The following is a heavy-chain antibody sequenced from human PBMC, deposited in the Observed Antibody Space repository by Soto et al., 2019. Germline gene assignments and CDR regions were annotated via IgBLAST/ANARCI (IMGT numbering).Heavy chain of an antibody. D-gene: IGHD3-22*01. Sequence: GESLKISCKGSGYSFTSYWISWVRQMPGKGLEWMGRIDPSDSYTNYSQSFQGHVTISADKSISTAYLQWNSLKASDTAMYYCARHYYYDSSGCDAFDNWGQGTMVTVSS. CDR1: GYSFTSYW. J-gene: IGHJ3*02. CDR3: ARHYYYDSSGCDAFDN. CDR2: IDPSDSYT. V-gene: IGHV5-10-1*01.